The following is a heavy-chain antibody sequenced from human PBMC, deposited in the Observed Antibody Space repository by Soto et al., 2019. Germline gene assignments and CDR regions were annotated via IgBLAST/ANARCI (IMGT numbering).Heavy chain of an antibody. J-gene: IGHJ5*02. CDR3: ARVGYNWNDVGYNWFDP. CDR2: IYYSGST. V-gene: IGHV4-30-4*02. Sequence: SETLSLTCTVSGGSMSSGDYYWSWIRQPPGKGLEWIGYIYYSGSTYYNPSLKSRVTISVDTSKNQFSLELSSVTAADTAVYYCARVGYNWNDVGYNWFDPWGQGTLVTVSS. D-gene: IGHD1-1*01. CDR1: GGSMSSGDYY.